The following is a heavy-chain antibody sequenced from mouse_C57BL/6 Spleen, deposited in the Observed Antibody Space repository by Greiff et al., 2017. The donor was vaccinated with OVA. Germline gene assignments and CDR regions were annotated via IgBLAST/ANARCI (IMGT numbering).Heavy chain of an antibody. CDR1: GYTFTSYW. J-gene: IGHJ4*01. CDR3: ARRSSYAMDY. V-gene: IGHV1-69*01. Sequence: VQLQQPGAELVMPGASVKLSCKASGYTFTSYWMHWVKQRPGQGLEWIGEIDPSDSYTNYNQKFKGKSTLTVDKSSSTAYMQLSSLTSEDSAVYYCARRSSYAMDYWGQGTSVTVSS. CDR2: IDPSDSYT.